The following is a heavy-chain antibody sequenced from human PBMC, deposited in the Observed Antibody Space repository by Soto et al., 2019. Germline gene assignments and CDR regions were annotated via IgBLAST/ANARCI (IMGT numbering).Heavy chain of an antibody. CDR3: AKEAGSLNIGTLSFYYMDV. CDR1: GGTCTSDT. Sequence: QVQLVQSGPEVKKSGSSVKVSCKLSGGTCTSDTISCLRRAPGQGLERMGRIIPILGTGNYAQDLQSRITITDDYSTNTGYMELSSLTYDDTDVYYFAKEAGSLNIGTLSFYYMDVWGNGNTVTVSS. CDR2: IIPILGTG. J-gene: IGHJ6*03. V-gene: IGHV1-69*08. D-gene: IGHD6-6*01.